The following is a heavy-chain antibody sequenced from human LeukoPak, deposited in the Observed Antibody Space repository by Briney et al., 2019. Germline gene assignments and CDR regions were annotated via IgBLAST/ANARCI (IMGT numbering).Heavy chain of an antibody. CDR1: GFTFSSYS. CDR3: AGSLCGGDCWDLNWFDP. V-gene: IGHV3-21*01. Sequence: GGSLRLSYAASGFTFSSYSMNWVRQAPGKGLEWVSSISSSSSYIYYADSVKGRFTISRDNAKNSLHLQMNSLRAEDTAVYYCAGSLCGGDCWDLNWFDPWGQGTLVTVSS. D-gene: IGHD2-21*02. J-gene: IGHJ5*02. CDR2: ISSSSSYI.